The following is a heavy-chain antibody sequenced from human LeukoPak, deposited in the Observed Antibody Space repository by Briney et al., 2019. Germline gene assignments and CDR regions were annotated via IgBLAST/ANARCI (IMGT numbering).Heavy chain of an antibody. CDR2: IKHSGST. CDR1: GGSFSGYY. CDR3: ARDYGDYAVNWFDP. Sequence: PSETLSLTCAVYGGSFSGYYWSWIRQPPGKGLEWIGEIKHSGSTNYNPSLKSRVTISVDTSKNQFSLKLSSVTAADTAVYYCARDYGDYAVNWFDPWGQGTLVTVSP. J-gene: IGHJ5*02. D-gene: IGHD4-17*01. V-gene: IGHV4-34*01.